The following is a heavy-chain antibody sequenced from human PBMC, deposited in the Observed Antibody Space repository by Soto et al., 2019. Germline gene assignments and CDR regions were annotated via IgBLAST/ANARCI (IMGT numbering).Heavy chain of an antibody. Sequence: DVQLLESGGGLVQPEGSLRLSCAASGFTFSSYAMGWVRQGPGKGLEWVAVVSNGGSTHYADSVRGRFTISRDNPKNTLSLQMNSLTAEDTAVYFCAKRRGAGGHFDYWGQGALVTVSS. CDR1: GFTFSSYA. CDR2: VSNGGST. J-gene: IGHJ4*02. D-gene: IGHD2-15*01. CDR3: AKRRGAGGHFDY. V-gene: IGHV3-23*01.